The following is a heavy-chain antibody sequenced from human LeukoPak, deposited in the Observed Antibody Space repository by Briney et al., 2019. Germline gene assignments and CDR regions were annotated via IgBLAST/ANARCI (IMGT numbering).Heavy chain of an antibody. CDR3: VKLEYYFDSTGYLDS. V-gene: IGHV3-9*01. CDR1: GFTFDDYA. Sequence: GGSLRLSCAASGFTFDDYAMHWVRQAPGKGLEWVSGINWNSGSIGYADSVKGRFTISRDNAKNSLYLQMNSLRDEDTAFYYCVKLEYYFDSTGYLDSWGQGSLVTVSS. CDR2: INWNSGSI. J-gene: IGHJ4*02. D-gene: IGHD3-22*01.